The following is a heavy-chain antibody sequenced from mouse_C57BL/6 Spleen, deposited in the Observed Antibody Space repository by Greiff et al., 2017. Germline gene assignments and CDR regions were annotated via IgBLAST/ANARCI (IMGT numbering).Heavy chain of an antibody. J-gene: IGHJ4*01. Sequence: VQLQQSGAELVRPGASVTLSCKASGYTFTDYEMHWVKQTPVHGLEWIGAIDPETGGTAYNQKFKGKAILTADTSSSTAYMQLRSLTSEDSAVYYCTRYCGSSYGAMDYWGQGTSVTVSS. V-gene: IGHV1-15*01. D-gene: IGHD1-1*01. CDR1: GYTFTDYE. CDR2: IDPETGGT. CDR3: TRYCGSSYGAMDY.